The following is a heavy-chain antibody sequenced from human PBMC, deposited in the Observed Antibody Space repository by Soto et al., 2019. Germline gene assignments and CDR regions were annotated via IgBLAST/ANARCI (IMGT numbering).Heavy chain of an antibody. CDR1: GFPFSTYW. Sequence: EVQLVESGGGLVQPGGSLRLSCAASGFPFSTYWMHWVRQAPGKGLVWVSRINVDGRKTSYADSVEGRFTISRDNGKNTLWLQMNSLRTEDTAVYYCARVGVGAYYFDNWGQGALVTVSS. CDR3: ARVGVGAYYFDN. V-gene: IGHV3-74*01. J-gene: IGHJ4*02. D-gene: IGHD1-26*01. CDR2: INVDGRKT.